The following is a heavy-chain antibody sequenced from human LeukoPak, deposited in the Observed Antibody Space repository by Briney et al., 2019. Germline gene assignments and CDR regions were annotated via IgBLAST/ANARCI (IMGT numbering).Heavy chain of an antibody. CDR1: GGSISDYY. CDR3: ARSTGSTMFIDY. CDR2: INTSGST. D-gene: IGHD3-10*02. J-gene: IGHJ4*02. V-gene: IGHV4-4*07. Sequence: PSETLSLTCSVFGGSISDYYCSWVRQPAGKGLEWMGRINTSGSTNYNPSLKSRVTMSVDTSKNQFSLKLSSVTAADTAVYYCARSTGSTMFIDYWGQGTLVTVSS.